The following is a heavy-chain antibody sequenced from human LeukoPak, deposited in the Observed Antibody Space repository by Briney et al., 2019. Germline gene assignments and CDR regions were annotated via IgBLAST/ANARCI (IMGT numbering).Heavy chain of an antibody. Sequence: PGGSLRLSCAASGLTVSSSYMSWVRQAPGKGLEWVSIIYNDGSTYYADSMKGRFTISRDNSKNTLYLQMNSLRAEDTAVYYCARETFYSTYGMDVWGQGTTVTVSS. D-gene: IGHD2/OR15-2a*01. V-gene: IGHV3-53*01. J-gene: IGHJ6*02. CDR2: IYNDGST. CDR3: ARETFYSTYGMDV. CDR1: GLTVSSSY.